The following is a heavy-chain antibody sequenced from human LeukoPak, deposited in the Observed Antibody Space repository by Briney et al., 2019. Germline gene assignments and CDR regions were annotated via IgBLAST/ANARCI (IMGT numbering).Heavy chain of an antibody. J-gene: IGHJ5*02. Sequence: PSETLSLTCTVSGGSISSSSYYWGWIRQPPGKGLEWIGSIYYSGSTYYNPSLKSRVTISVDTSKNQFSLKLSSVTAADTAVYYCARVEMATITGGWFDPWGLGTLVTVSS. CDR3: ARVEMATITGGWFDP. V-gene: IGHV4-39*01. CDR1: GGSISSSSYY. D-gene: IGHD5-24*01. CDR2: IYYSGST.